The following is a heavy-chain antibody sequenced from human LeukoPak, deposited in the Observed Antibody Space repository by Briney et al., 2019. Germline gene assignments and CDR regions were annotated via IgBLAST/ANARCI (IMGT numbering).Heavy chain of an antibody. D-gene: IGHD6-25*01. V-gene: IGHV3-23*01. CDR1: GFTFRTYA. CDR3: PSGAPFGY. Sequence: PGGSLRLSCAASGFTFRTYAMNWVRQARGKGLEWVSAISSSGGGTYYADSVKGRFTIARDNSKNTLYLQVKSIGAEDTGVYYCPSGAPFGYWGQGTLVTVSS. J-gene: IGHJ4*02. CDR2: ISSSGGGT.